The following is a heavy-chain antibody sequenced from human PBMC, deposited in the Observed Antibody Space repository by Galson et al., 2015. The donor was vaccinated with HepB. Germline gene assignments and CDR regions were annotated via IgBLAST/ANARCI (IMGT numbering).Heavy chain of an antibody. CDR3: ARGAVAGLGDAFDI. CDR1: GYTFTSYA. Sequence: SVKVSCKASGYTFTSYAMHWVRQAPGQRLEWMGWINAGNGNTKYSQKFQGRVTITRDTSASTAYMELSSLRSEDTAVYYCARGAVAGLGDAFDIWGQGTMVTVSS. V-gene: IGHV1-3*01. D-gene: IGHD6-19*01. CDR2: INAGNGNT. J-gene: IGHJ3*02.